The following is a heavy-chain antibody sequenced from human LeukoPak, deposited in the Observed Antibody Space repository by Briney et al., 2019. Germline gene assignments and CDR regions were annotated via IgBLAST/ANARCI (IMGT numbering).Heavy chain of an antibody. CDR3: ARYTVVPVFDY. Sequence: PSQTLSLTCTVSGGSVSSGDYYWSWIRQPPGKGLEWIGYIYYSGSTYYNPPLKSRVTISVDTSKNQFSLKLSSVTAADTAVYYCARYTVVPVFDYWGQGTLVTVSS. V-gene: IGHV4-30-4*08. D-gene: IGHD2-2*01. CDR1: GGSVSSGDYY. J-gene: IGHJ4*02. CDR2: IYYSGST.